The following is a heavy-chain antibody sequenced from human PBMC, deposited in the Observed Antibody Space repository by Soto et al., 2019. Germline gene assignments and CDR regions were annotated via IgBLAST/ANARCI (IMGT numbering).Heavy chain of an antibody. CDR2: SSFDGTQQ. CDR3: ANQGRGSGWYPLDS. D-gene: IGHD6-19*01. V-gene: IGHV3-30*18. CDR1: GFSLSSSD. Sequence: GGSLRLSCPASGFSLSSSDMHWVRQAPGKGLEWLAVSSFDGTQQFYGDSVKGRFTVSRDNSNNTLYLEMNSLRTEDTAVYSCANQGRGSGWYPLDSWGQGTPATVYS. J-gene: IGHJ4*02.